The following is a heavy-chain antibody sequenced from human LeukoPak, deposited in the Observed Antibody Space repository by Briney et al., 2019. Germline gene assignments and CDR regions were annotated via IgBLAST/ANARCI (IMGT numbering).Heavy chain of an antibody. CDR1: GFSFRSYW. V-gene: IGHV3-15*01. D-gene: IGHD6-13*01. CDR3: TDSSSWYRGYF. Sequence: PGGSLRLSCAATGFSFRSYWMSWVRQAPGKGPEWVSRIKSKTDGGTTDYAAPVKGRFTISRDDSKNTLFLQMNSLKTEDAAVYYCTDSSSWYRGYFWGQGTLVTVSS. CDR2: IKSKTDGGTT. J-gene: IGHJ4*02.